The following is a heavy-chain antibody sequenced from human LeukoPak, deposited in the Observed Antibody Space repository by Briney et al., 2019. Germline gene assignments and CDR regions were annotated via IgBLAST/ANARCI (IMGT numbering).Heavy chain of an antibody. Sequence: GGSLRLSCAASGFTVSSNYMSWVRQAPGKGLEWVSVIYSGGSTYYADSVKGRFTISRDNSKNTLYLQMNSLRAEDTAVYYCARTYYDILTGWYYWGQGTLVTVSS. CDR3: ARTYYDILTGWYY. CDR2: IYSGGST. V-gene: IGHV3-66*01. CDR1: GFTVSSNY. D-gene: IGHD3-9*01. J-gene: IGHJ4*02.